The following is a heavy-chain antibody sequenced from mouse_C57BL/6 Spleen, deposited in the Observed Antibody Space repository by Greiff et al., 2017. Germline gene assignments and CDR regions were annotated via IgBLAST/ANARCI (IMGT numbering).Heavy chain of an antibody. D-gene: IGHD3-2*02. Sequence: EVQLQQSGPELVKPGASVKISCKASGYSFTGYYMNWVKQSPEKSLEWIGEINPSTGGTTYNQKFKAKATLTVDKSSSTAYMQLKSLTSEDSAVYYCARGGAQSRFAYWGQGTLVTVSA. J-gene: IGHJ3*01. CDR3: ARGGAQSRFAY. CDR2: INPSTGGT. V-gene: IGHV1-42*01. CDR1: GYSFTGYY.